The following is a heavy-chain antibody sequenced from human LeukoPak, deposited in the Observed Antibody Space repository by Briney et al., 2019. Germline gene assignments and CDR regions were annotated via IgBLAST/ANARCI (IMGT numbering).Heavy chain of an antibody. V-gene: IGHV3-33*08. CDR1: GFTFSNYG. Sequence: GRSLRLSCAASGFTFSNYGMHWVRQAPGKGLEWVAVIWYDGSNKYYEDSVKGRFTISRDNSKNTLYLQMNSLRAEDTAVYYCARDGDDYIWGSYRNSNWFDPWGQGTLVTVSS. CDR2: IWYDGSNK. CDR3: ARDGDDYIWGSYRNSNWFDP. D-gene: IGHD3-16*02. J-gene: IGHJ5*02.